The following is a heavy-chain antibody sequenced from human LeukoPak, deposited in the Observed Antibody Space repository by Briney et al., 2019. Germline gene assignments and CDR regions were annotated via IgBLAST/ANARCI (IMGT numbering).Heavy chain of an antibody. D-gene: IGHD3-10*01. CDR2: IRSKAYGGTI. CDR1: GFIFGDHA. V-gene: IGHV3-49*04. J-gene: IGHJ6*02. CDR3: GRGPILLWIHNGIDV. Sequence: GGSLRLSCAAYGFIFGDHAMSWVRQAPGKGLEWVGFIRSKAYGGTIEYAASVQGRFTISRDDSKGIAYLQMNSLETEDTAVYYCGRGPILLWIHNGIDVWGPGTTVTASS.